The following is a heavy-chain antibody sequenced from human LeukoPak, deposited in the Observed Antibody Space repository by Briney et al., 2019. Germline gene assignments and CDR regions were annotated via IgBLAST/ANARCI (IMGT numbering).Heavy chain of an antibody. V-gene: IGHV1-8*02. CDR1: GYTFKNYD. Sequence: ASVKVSCKASGYTFKNYDINWVRQATGQGLEWMGWMNPNSGNTGFAQKFQDRVSMTRDTSINTAYMELTSLRSGDTAVYYCARVVGATSASAFDIWGQGTMVTVSS. D-gene: IGHD1-26*01. CDR3: ARVVGATSASAFDI. CDR2: MNPNSGNT. J-gene: IGHJ3*02.